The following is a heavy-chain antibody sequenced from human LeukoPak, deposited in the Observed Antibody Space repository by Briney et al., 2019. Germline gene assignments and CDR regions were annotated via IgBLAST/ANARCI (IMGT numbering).Heavy chain of an antibody. Sequence: PGGSLRLSCAASGFNFDDYVMTWVRQAPGKGLEWVSGINWNGGSRGYADSVKGRFTISRDNAKNSLYLQMNSLRAEDTALYYCAKGGPYYYDSSGFDYWGQGTLVTVSS. CDR1: GFNFDDYV. V-gene: IGHV3-20*04. CDR2: INWNGGSR. D-gene: IGHD3-22*01. CDR3: AKGGPYYYDSSGFDY. J-gene: IGHJ4*02.